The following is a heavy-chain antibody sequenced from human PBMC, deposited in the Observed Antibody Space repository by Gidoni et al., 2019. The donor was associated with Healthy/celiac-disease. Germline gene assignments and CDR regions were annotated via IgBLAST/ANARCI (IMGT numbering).Heavy chain of an antibody. D-gene: IGHD2-2*02. CDR3: AKDRGCSSTSCYTYYYGMDV. Sequence: EVQLVESGGGLVQPGRSLRLSCAASGFTFDDYAMHWVRQAPGKGLEWVSGISWNSGSIGYADSVKGRFTISRDNAKNSLYLQMNSLRAEDTALYYCAKDRGCSSTSCYTYYYGMDVWGQGTTVTVSS. J-gene: IGHJ6*02. CDR1: GFTFDDYA. CDR2: ISWNSGSI. V-gene: IGHV3-9*01.